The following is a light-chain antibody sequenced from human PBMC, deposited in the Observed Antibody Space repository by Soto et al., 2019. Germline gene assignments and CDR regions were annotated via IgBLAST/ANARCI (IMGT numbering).Light chain of an antibody. CDR2: DAS. V-gene: IGKV1-5*01. CDR1: QSISSW. J-gene: IGKJ1*01. Sequence: DIQMTQSPATLSASVGDRVTITCRASQSISSWLAWYQQKPGKVPKLLIDDASSLESGVPSRFSGSGSGTEFTLTISSLQPDDFATYYCQQYNTYPWTFDQGTKMEIK. CDR3: QQYNTYPWT.